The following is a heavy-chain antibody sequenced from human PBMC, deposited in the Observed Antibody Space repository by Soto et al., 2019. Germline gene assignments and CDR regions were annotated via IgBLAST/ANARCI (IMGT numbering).Heavy chain of an antibody. J-gene: IGHJ4*02. V-gene: IGHV4-30-4*01. D-gene: IGHD3-3*01. Sequence: SETLSLTCTVSGDSVSSVGFHWAWLRRPPGKGLEWIGYIYNGGSTYYRPSLESRMHMSLDATRNRYSLRLTSVTAADTAVYFCARAPVGLDTISYFDYWGQGKLVTVSS. CDR1: GDSVSSVGFH. CDR2: IYNGGST. CDR3: ARAPVGLDTISYFDY.